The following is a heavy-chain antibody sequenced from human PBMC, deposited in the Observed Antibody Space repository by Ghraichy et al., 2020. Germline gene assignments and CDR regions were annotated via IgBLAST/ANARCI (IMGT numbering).Heavy chain of an antibody. D-gene: IGHD3-22*01. CDR1: GGTFSSYA. Sequence: VKVSCKASGGTFSSYAISWVRQAPGQGLEWMGRIIPILGIANYAQKFQGRVTITADKSTSTAYMELSSLRSEDTAVYYCARGDSGDYDSSGRHWGQGTLVTVSS. CDR3: ARGDSGDYDSSGRH. J-gene: IGHJ1*01. V-gene: IGHV1-69*04. CDR2: IIPILGIA.